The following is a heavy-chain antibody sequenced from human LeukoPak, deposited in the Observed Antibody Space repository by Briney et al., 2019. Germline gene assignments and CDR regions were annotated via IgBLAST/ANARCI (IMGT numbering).Heavy chain of an antibody. CDR2: IWNDGSNT. J-gene: IGHJ3*02. Sequence: GGSLRLSCAASGFTLGTYGMHWVRQPPGRGLEWVAFIWNDGSNTYYADFVRGRFTISRDSSNNTLFLQMNSLRVEDTAVYYCARGGSYLSAFDIWGQGTMVTVPS. D-gene: IGHD1-26*01. CDR3: ARGGSYLSAFDI. V-gene: IGHV3-30*02. CDR1: GFTLGTYG.